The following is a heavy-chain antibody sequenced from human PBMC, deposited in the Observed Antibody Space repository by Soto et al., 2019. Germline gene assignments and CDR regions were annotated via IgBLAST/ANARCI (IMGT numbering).Heavy chain of an antibody. CDR2: IYYSGST. V-gene: IGHV4-31*03. CDR3: ARDHYGGNSPLGMDV. CDR1: GGSISSGGYY. J-gene: IGHJ6*02. D-gene: IGHD4-17*01. Sequence: SETLSLTCTVSGGSISSGGYYWSWIRQHPGKGLEWIGYIYYSGSTYYNPSLESRVTISVDTSKNQFSLKLSSVTAADTAVYYCARDHYGGNSPLGMDVWGQGTTVTVSS.